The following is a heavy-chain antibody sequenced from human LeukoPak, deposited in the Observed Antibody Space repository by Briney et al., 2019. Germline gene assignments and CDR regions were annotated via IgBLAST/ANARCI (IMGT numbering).Heavy chain of an antibody. Sequence: ASVKVSCKASGYTFTGYYMHWVRQAPGQGLEWMGWINPNSGGTNYAQKFQGRVTMTRDTSISTAYMELSSLRSEDTAVYYCARAPPRWEPGYFQHWGQGTLVTVSS. CDR2: INPNSGGT. CDR3: ARAPPRWEPGYFQH. CDR1: GYTFTGYY. J-gene: IGHJ1*01. V-gene: IGHV1-2*02. D-gene: IGHD1-26*01.